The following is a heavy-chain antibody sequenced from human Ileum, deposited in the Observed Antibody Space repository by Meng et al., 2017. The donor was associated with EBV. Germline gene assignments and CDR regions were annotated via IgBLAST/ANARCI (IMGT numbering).Heavy chain of an antibody. V-gene: IGHV1-18*01. CDR2: ITTYNGDT. CDR1: GYRFTACG. CDR3: ARTYYGSYGFDY. D-gene: IGHD3-10*01. Sequence: LVESGEGGKKPGASVKVSCKASGYRFTACGISWVRQAPGQGPEWMGWITTYNGDTKYAQKFQGRVTMTRETSTHTAYMELTSLRSDDTAVYYCARTYYGSYGFDYWGQGTLVTVSS. J-gene: IGHJ4*02.